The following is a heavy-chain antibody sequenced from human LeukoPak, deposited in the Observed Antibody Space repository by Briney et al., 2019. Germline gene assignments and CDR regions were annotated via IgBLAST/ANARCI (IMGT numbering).Heavy chain of an antibody. CDR2: ISPYNGKA. CDR1: GYTFNSFG. V-gene: IGHV1-18*01. CDR3: ARAISSWYRYYYYGMDV. Sequence: ASVKVSCKASGYTFNSFGIIWMRQAPGQGLEWMGWISPYNGKAMYAQNLQGRVTMTTDTSTSTAYMELRSLRSDDTAVYYCARAISSWYRYYYYGMDVRGQGTTVTVSS. J-gene: IGHJ6*02. D-gene: IGHD6-13*01.